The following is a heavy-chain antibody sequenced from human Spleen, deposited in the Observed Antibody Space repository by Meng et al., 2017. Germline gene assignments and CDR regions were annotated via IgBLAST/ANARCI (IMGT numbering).Heavy chain of an antibody. CDR3: AREGWDYYDSSGFRPTTNYFDY. Sequence: GGSLRLSCEVSGFTVSSKCMSWVRQAPGKGLEWVSVIYRGESTNYADSVKGRFTISRDNAKNSLYLQMNSLRAEDTAVYYCAREGWDYYDSSGFRPTTNYFDYWGQGTLVTVSS. CDR1: GFTVSSKC. CDR2: IYRGEST. V-gene: IGHV3-66*01. D-gene: IGHD3-22*01. J-gene: IGHJ4*02.